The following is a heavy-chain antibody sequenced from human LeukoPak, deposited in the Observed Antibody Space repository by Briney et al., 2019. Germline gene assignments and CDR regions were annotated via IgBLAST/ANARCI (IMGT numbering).Heavy chain of an antibody. Sequence: SSVKVSCKASGGTFSSYAISWVRQAPGQGLEWMGGIIPIFGTANYEQKFQGRVTITADESTSTAYMELSSLRSEDTAVYYGAESITIFGVVIESWFDPWGQGTLVTVSS. V-gene: IGHV1-69*01. CDR3: AESITIFGVVIESWFDP. CDR2: IIPIFGTA. CDR1: GGTFSSYA. D-gene: IGHD3-3*01. J-gene: IGHJ5*02.